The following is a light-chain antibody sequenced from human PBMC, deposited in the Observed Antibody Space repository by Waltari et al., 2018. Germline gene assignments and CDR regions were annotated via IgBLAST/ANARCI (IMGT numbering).Light chain of an antibody. CDR2: KIS. V-gene: IGKV2-24*01. J-gene: IGKJ1*01. Sequence: DVVITQRPLISPVTLGQPASISCVSSPRVEHTDGNTYLSWLHQRPGQPPRLLIDKISHRFSGVPDRFSGSGAGTNFTLHITRVEADDVGVYYCMQAAQFPWTFGQGTKVEIK. CDR1: PRVEHTDGNTY. CDR3: MQAAQFPWT.